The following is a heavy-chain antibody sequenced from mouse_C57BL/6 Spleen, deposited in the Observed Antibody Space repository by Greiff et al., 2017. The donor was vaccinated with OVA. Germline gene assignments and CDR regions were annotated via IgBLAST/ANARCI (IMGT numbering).Heavy chain of an antibody. V-gene: IGHV5-6*01. J-gene: IGHJ2*01. CDR2: ISSGGSYT. D-gene: IGHD2-2*01. CDR3: ARQEVKGFDY. Sequence: EVKLMESGGDLVKPGGSLKLSCAASGFTFSSYGMSWVRQTPDKRLEWVATISSGGSYTYYPDSVKGRFTISRDNAKNTLYLQMSSLKSEDTAMYYCARQEVKGFDYWGQGTTLTVSS. CDR1: GFTFSSYG.